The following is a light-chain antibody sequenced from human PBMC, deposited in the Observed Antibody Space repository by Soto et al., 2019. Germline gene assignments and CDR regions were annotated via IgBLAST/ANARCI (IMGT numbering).Light chain of an antibody. J-gene: IGKJ1*01. CDR3: QQYNNWPRT. CDR1: QSVSSN. V-gene: IGKV3-15*01. CDR2: GAS. Sequence: EIVMTQSPATLSVSPGERATLSCRASQSVSSNLAWYQHKPGQAPSLLIYGASTRATGIPARFSGSGSGTDFTLTISSLQSADFAVYYCQQYNNWPRTFGQGTKVEIK.